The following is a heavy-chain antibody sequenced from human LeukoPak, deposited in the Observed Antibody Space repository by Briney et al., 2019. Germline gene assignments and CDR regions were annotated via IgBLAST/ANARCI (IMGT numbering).Heavy chain of an antibody. V-gene: IGHV4-38-2*02. CDR3: TRETIRFCSDTDCLQGEF. Sequence: PSETLSLTCDVSGYSISRGYYWGWVWQSPGKGLEWIANIHHSGRTYYNPSLKSRVTISVDMSRNQISLKLTSVTAADTAVYHCTRETIRFCSDTDCLQGEFWGQGALVTVSS. CDR1: GYSISRGYY. D-gene: IGHD2-15*01. CDR2: IHHSGRT. J-gene: IGHJ4*02.